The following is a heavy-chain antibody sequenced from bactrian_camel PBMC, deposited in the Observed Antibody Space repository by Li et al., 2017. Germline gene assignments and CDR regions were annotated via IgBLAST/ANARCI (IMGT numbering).Heavy chain of an antibody. J-gene: IGHJ4*01. D-gene: IGHD6*01. CDR3: GTIGLSWELTY. CDR1: GFTFSTDF. CDR2: INSVGGST. Sequence: VQLVESGGGSVQAGGSLRLSCAASGFTFSTDFMSWVRQAPGKGLEWVSVINSVGGSTYYADSVKGRFAISRDNDKNTMNLQMNSLKSEDTAQYFCGTIGLSWELTYWGQGTQVTVS. V-gene: IGHV3S40*01.